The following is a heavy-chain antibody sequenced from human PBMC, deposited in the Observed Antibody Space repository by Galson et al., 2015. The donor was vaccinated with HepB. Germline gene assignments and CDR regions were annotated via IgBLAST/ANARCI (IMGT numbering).Heavy chain of an antibody. J-gene: IGHJ4*02. Sequence: SLRLSCAASAFTLSNAWMTWVRQAPGKGLEWVGRIKSEADGGTTAYVASVKGRFTVSRDDSKNMLYLQMNSLKTEDTAVYYCTTGSSNWLFFDYWGQGTLVTVSS. D-gene: IGHD6-13*01. CDR1: AFTLSNAW. CDR3: TTGSSNWLFFDY. CDR2: IKSEADGGTT. V-gene: IGHV3-15*01.